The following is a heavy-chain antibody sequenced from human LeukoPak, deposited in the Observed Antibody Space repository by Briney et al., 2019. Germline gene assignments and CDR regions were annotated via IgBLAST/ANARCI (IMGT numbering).Heavy chain of an antibody. J-gene: IGHJ6*03. CDR3: ARAGIAAAGYYYYMDV. D-gene: IGHD6-13*01. CDR1: GGTFSNYA. CDR2: IIPIFGTA. Sequence: SVKVSCKASGGTFSNYAISWVRQAPGQGLEWMGGIIPIFGTANYAQKFQGRVTITTDESTGTAYMELSSLRSDDTAVYYCARAGIAAAGYYYYMDVWGKGTTVTVSS. V-gene: IGHV1-69*05.